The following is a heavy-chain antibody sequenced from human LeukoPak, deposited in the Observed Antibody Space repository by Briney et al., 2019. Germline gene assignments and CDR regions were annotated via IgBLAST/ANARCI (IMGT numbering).Heavy chain of an antibody. CDR1: GGSIGSYY. Sequence: SETLSLTCTVSGGSIGSYYWSWIRQPPGKGLEWLGYIYYSGSTNYNPSLKSRVTISVDTSKNQFSLKLSSVTAADTAVYYCARGRYCSSTSCYVPTYYYYYMDVWGKGTTVTVSS. CDR3: ARGRYCSSTSCYVPTYYYYYMDV. V-gene: IGHV4-59*01. D-gene: IGHD2-2*01. CDR2: IYYSGST. J-gene: IGHJ6*03.